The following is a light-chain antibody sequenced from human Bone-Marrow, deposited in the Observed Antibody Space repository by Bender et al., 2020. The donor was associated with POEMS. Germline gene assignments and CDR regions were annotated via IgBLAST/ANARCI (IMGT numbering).Light chain of an antibody. CDR3: QSYDNSLGGWV. J-gene: IGLJ3*02. CDR1: TSNIGDNY. CDR2: GYN. V-gene: IGLV1-40*01. Sequence: SVLTQPPSASGTPGQRVTISCSGSTSNIGDNYVNWYQHLPGTAPKLLIYGYNNRPSEVPDRFSGSKSGTSASLAITGLQAEDEGDYYCQSYDNSLGGWVFGGGTKLTVL.